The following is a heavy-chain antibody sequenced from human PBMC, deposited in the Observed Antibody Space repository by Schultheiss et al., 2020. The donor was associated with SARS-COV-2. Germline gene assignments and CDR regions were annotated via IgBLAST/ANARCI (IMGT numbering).Heavy chain of an antibody. CDR3: ARMGGGAYFDY. D-gene: IGHD3-16*01. V-gene: IGHV2-70*04. Sequence: SGPTLVKPTQTLTLTCTFSGFALRTSGVAVGWIRQPPGKALEWLARIDWDDDKFYSTSLNTRLTISKDTSKNQVVLTMTNMDPVDTATYYCARMGGGAYFDYWGQGTLVTVSS. J-gene: IGHJ4*02. CDR2: IDWDDDK. CDR1: GFALRTSGVA.